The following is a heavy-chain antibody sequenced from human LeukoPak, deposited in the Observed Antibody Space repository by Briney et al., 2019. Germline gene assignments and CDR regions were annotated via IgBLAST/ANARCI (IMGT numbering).Heavy chain of an antibody. CDR1: GFTFSSCA. Sequence: PGGSLRLSCAASGFTFSSCAMSWVRQAPGKGLEWVSAISGSGGSTYYADSVKGRFTISRDNSKNTLYLQMNSLRAEDTAVYYCAKDRAYDFWSGYFPVCWGQGTLVTVSS. V-gene: IGHV3-23*01. D-gene: IGHD3-3*01. J-gene: IGHJ4*02. CDR2: ISGSGGST. CDR3: AKDRAYDFWSGYFPVC.